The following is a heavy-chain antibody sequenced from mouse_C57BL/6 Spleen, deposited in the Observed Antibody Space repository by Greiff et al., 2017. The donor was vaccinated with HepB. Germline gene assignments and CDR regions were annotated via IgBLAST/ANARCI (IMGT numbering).Heavy chain of an antibody. J-gene: IGHJ2*01. V-gene: IGHV1-69*01. D-gene: IGHD2-4*01. CDR3: ARGDYDSFDY. CDR1: GYTFTSYW. Sequence: QVQLQQPGAELVMPGASVKLSCKASGYTFTSYWMHWVKQRPGQGLEWIGEIDPSDSYTNYNQKFKGKSTLTVDKSSSTAYMQLSSLTSEDSAVYYCARGDYDSFDYWGQGTTLTVSS. CDR2: IDPSDSYT.